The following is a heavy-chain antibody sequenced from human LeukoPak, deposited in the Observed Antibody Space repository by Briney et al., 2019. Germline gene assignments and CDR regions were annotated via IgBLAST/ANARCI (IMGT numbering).Heavy chain of an antibody. CDR2: IPYDGSNQ. Sequence: PGGSLRLSCAASGFSFSTYGMHWVRQAPGKGLEWLAVIPYDGSNQYYADSVKGRFTISRDNSKGTLFLQMNSLRAEDTAVYYCAKDSGIGYSSSWTFDYWGQGTLVTVSS. CDR3: AKDSGIGYSSSWTFDY. J-gene: IGHJ4*02. CDR1: GFSFSTYG. D-gene: IGHD6-13*01. V-gene: IGHV3-30*18.